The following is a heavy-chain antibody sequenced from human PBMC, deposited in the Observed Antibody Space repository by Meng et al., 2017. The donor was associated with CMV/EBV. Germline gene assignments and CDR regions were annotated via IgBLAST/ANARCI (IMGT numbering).Heavy chain of an antibody. CDR3: AREAFKVLFFPFDP. CDR2: IYTSGST. CDR1: GGSISSYY. Sequence: QVQLQESGPGLVKPSETLSLTCTVSGGSISSYYWSWIRQPAGKGLEWIGRIYTSGSTNYNPSLKSRVTMSVDTSKNQFSLKLSSVTAADTAVYYCAREAFKVLFFPFDPWGQGTLVTVSS. V-gene: IGHV4-4*07. D-gene: IGHD1-1*01. J-gene: IGHJ5*02.